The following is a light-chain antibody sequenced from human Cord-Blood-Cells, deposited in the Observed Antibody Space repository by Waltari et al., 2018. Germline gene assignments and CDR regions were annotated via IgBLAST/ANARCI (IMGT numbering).Light chain of an antibody. J-gene: IGLJ3*02. V-gene: IGLV2-14*01. CDR3: SSYTSSSNWV. CDR1: SSDVGGYNY. Sequence: QSALTPPASVSGSPGQSITISCTGTSSDVGGYNYVPWYQQHPGKAPKLMIYDVSKRPSGVSNRFSGSKSGNTASLTISGLQAEDEADYYCSSYTSSSNWVFGGGTKLTVL. CDR2: DVS.